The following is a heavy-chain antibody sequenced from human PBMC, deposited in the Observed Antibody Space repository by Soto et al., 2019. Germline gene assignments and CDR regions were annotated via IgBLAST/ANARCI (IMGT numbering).Heavy chain of an antibody. J-gene: IGHJ6*02. CDR2: IGSKANSYAT. CDR3: MASSQGGYYYYGMDV. CDR1: GFTFSGSA. D-gene: IGHD3-16*01. Sequence: EVQLVESGGGLVQPGGSLKLSCAASGFTFSGSAMHWVRQASGKGLEWVGRIGSKANSYATAYAASVKGRFTISRDDSKNTAYLQMNSLKTEDTAVYYCMASSQGGYYYYGMDVWGQGTTVTVSS. V-gene: IGHV3-73*02.